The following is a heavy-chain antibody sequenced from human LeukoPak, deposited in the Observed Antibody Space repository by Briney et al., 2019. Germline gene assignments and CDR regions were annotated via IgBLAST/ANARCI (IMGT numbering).Heavy chain of an antibody. CDR1: CSPISSGDYY. Sequence: PSETLSLTCTGSCSPISSGDYYWSWIRQPPGKGLEWIGYIYYSGSTYYNPSLKSRVTIPVDTSKNQFSLKLSSVTAADTAVYYCARGLDCSSTSCYTYYYYMDVWGKGTTVTVSS. J-gene: IGHJ6*03. D-gene: IGHD2-2*01. V-gene: IGHV4-30-4*08. CDR2: IYYSGST. CDR3: ARGLDCSSTSCYTYYYYMDV.